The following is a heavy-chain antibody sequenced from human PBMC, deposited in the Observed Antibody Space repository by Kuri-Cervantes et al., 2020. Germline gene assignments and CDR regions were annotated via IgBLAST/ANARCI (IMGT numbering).Heavy chain of an antibody. D-gene: IGHD2-21*02. CDR3: ARVRIVVVTASNYFDY. J-gene: IGHJ4*02. Sequence: ESLKISCTVSGGSISSSSYYWGWIRQPPGKGLEWIGSIYYSGSTYYNPSLKSRVTISVDTSKNQFSLKLSSVTAADTAVYYCARVRIVVVTASNYFDYWGQGTLVTVSS. CDR1: GGSISSSSYY. V-gene: IGHV4-39*07. CDR2: IYYSGST.